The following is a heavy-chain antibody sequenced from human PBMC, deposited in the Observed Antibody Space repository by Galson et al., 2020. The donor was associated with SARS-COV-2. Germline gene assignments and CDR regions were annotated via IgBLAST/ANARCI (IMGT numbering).Heavy chain of an antibody. Sequence: ASVKVSCKVSGYTLTELSMHWVRQPPGKGLEWMGGFDPEDGETIYAQKFPGRVTMTEDTSTDTAYMELSSLRSEDTAVYYCATENHITPEFQHWCQGTLVTVSS. CDR2: FDPEDGET. CDR3: ATENHITPEFQH. D-gene: IGHD3-10*01. J-gene: IGHJ1*01. CDR1: GYTLTELS. V-gene: IGHV1-24*01.